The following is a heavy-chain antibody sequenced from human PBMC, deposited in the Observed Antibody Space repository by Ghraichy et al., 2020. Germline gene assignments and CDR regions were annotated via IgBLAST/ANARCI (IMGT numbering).Heavy chain of an antibody. V-gene: IGHV3-30*18. CDR1: GFTFSSYG. Sequence: GGSLRLSCAASGFTFSSYGMHWVRQAPGKGLEWVAVISYDGSNKYYADSVKGRFTISRDNPKNTLYLQMNSLRAEDTAVYYCAKDGGMVRGVINFGGWFDPWGQGTLVTASS. D-gene: IGHD3-10*01. CDR2: ISYDGSNK. J-gene: IGHJ5*02. CDR3: AKDGGMVRGVINFGGWFDP.